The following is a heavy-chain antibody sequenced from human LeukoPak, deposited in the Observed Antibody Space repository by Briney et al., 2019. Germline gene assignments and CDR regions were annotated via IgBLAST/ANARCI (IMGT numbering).Heavy chain of an antibody. V-gene: IGHV1-69*04. J-gene: IGHJ4*02. D-gene: IGHD3-22*01. CDR3: ARDVWDSSGYYRTYYFDY. CDR1: GGTFSSYA. Sequence: SVKVSCKASGGTFSSYAISWVRQAPGQGLEWMGRIIPIFGIANYAQKFQGRVTITADKATSTAYMELSSLRSEDTAVYYCARDVWDSSGYYRTYYFDYWGQGTLVTVSS. CDR2: IIPIFGIA.